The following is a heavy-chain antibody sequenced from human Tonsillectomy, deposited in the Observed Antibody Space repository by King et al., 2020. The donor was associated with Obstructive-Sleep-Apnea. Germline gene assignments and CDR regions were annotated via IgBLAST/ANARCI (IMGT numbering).Heavy chain of an antibody. J-gene: IGHJ4*02. CDR3: AKDLYDFWSGFYLDY. CDR1: GFTFSSYA. V-gene: IGHV3-23*04. Sequence: EVQLVESGGGLVQPGGSLRLSCAVSGFTFSSYAMNWVRQAPGKGLEWVSVISGSVVSPYYADSVKGRFTISRDNSKNTLYLQMSSLRAEDTAVYYCAKDLYDFWSGFYLDYWGQGTPVTVSS. D-gene: IGHD3-3*01. CDR2: ISGSVVSP.